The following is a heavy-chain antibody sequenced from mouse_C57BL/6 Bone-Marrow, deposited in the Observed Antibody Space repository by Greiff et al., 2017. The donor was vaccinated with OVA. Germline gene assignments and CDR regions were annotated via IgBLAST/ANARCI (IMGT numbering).Heavy chain of an antibody. J-gene: IGHJ2*01. V-gene: IGHV1-74*01. CDR3: AIRGRSYGSNPDY. CDR2: IHPSDSDT. CDR1: GYTFTSYW. D-gene: IGHD1-1*01. Sequence: QVQLQQPGAELVKPGASVKVSCKASGYTFTSYWMHWVKQRPGQGLEWIGRIHPSDSDTNYNQKFQGKATLTVEKSSSTSYMQLSSLTSEDSAVYYCAIRGRSYGSNPDYWGQGTTLTVSS.